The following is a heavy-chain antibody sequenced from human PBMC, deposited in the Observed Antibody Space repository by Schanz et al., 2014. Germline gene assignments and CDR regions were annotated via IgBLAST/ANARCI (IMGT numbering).Heavy chain of an antibody. V-gene: IGHV3-30*02. CDR1: GFTFSTTG. Sequence: VQLVESGGGVVQPGGSLRLSCAASGFTFSTTGMHWVRQAPGKGLVWVTYIRYDGINKYYADSVKGRFTVSRDNAKSTLFLQMDSLRPEDTAIYYCAKEWSPSFWGQGTLVTVSS. CDR3: AKEWSPSF. D-gene: IGHD1-26*01. CDR2: IRYDGINK. J-gene: IGHJ4*02.